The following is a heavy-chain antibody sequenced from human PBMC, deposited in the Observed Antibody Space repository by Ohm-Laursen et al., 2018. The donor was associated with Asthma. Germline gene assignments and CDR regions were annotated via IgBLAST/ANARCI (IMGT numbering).Heavy chain of an antibody. J-gene: IGHJ6*02. CDR3: ARDTAAMVILGMDV. Sequence: SLRLSCAASGFTFSSYGMHWVRQAPGKGLEWVAVIWYDGSNKYYADSVKGRFTISRDNSKNTLYLQMNSLRAEDTAVYYCARDTAAMVILGMDVWGQGTTVTVSS. V-gene: IGHV3-33*01. CDR2: IWYDGSNK. D-gene: IGHD5-18*01. CDR1: GFTFSSYG.